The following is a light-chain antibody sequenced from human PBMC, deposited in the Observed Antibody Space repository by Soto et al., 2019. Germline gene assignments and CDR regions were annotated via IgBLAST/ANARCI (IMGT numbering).Light chain of an antibody. CDR3: KQYVRSGT. J-gene: IGKJ1*01. CDR2: GAS. CDR1: QSVSSSY. Sequence: EIVLTQSPGTLSLSPGERATLSCRASQSVSSSYLAWYQQKPGQAPRLLIYGASSRATGIPDRFSGSGSGTDFTLTISRLELEDFAVYYCKQYVRSGTFGLGAKGDSK. V-gene: IGKV3-20*01.